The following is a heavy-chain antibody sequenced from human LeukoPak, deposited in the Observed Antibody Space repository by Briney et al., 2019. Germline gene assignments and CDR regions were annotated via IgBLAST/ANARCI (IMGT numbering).Heavy chain of an antibody. Sequence: GASVKVSCKASGYTFTSYGISWVRQAPGQGLEWMGWISAYNGNTNYAQKPQGRVTMTTDTSTSTAYMELRSLRSDDTAVYYCARESFGEWELLGYFQHWGQGTLVTVSS. CDR1: GYTFTSYG. CDR2: ISAYNGNT. V-gene: IGHV1-18*01. CDR3: ARESFGEWELLGYFQH. J-gene: IGHJ1*01. D-gene: IGHD1-26*01.